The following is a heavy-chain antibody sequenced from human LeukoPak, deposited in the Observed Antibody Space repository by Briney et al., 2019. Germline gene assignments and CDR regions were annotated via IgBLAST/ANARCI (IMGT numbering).Heavy chain of an antibody. D-gene: IGHD6-13*01. Sequence: SETLSLTCTVSGGSISTFYWSWLRQPPGKGLELIGYIDYSGSTNFNPSLKSRVTISVDTSKNQFSLKLSSVTAADTAVYYCARASSSSWYKSPGYYYYMDVWGKGTTVTISS. V-gene: IGHV4-59*01. CDR1: GGSISTFY. J-gene: IGHJ6*03. CDR3: ARASSSSWYKSPGYYYYMDV. CDR2: IDYSGST.